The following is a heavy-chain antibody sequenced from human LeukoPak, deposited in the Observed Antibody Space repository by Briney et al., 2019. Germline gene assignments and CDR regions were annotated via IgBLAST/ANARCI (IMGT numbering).Heavy chain of an antibody. J-gene: IGHJ6*03. CDR2: VRYDGSNK. D-gene: IGHD1-26*01. Sequence: GGSLRLSCAASGFTFSSYGMHWVRQAPGKGLEWVAFVRYDGSNKYYADSVKGRFTISRDNSKNTLYLQMNSLRAEDTAVYYCAKDGSYLYYYYMDVWGKGTTVTVSS. CDR3: AKDGSYLYYYYMDV. V-gene: IGHV3-30*02. CDR1: GFTFSSYG.